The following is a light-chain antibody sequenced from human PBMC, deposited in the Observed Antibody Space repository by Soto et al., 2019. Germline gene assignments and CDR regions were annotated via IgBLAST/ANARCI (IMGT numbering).Light chain of an antibody. CDR2: DNN. V-gene: IGLV1-51*01. CDR3: GTWDSSLSAGYV. Sequence: QSVLTQPPSVSAAPGQKVTISCSGRNSNIGRNYVSWYQQLPGTAPKLLIYDNNKRPSGIPDRFSGSKSGTSATLGITGLQTGDEADYYCGTWDSSLSAGYVFGTGTKLTVL. J-gene: IGLJ1*01. CDR1: NSNIGRNY.